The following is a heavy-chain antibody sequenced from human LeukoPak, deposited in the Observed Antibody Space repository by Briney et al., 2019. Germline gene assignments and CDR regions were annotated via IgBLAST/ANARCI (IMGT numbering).Heavy chain of an antibody. CDR3: ARSLRISYSWSSGYYDY. CDR2: IYYSGST. V-gene: IGHV4-30-4*01. J-gene: IGHJ4*02. D-gene: IGHD3-22*01. CDR1: GGSISSGDYY. Sequence: SETQSLTCTVSGGSISSGDYYWSWIRQPPGKGLEWIGYIYYSGSTYYNPSLKSRVTISVDTSKNQFSLKLSSVTAADTAVYYCARSLRISYSWSSGYYDYWGQGTLVTVSS.